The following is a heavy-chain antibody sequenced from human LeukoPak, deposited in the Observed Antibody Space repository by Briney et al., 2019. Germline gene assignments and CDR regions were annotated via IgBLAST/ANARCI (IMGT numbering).Heavy chain of an antibody. CDR3: ARDVISSGGSFPIDY. D-gene: IGHD2-15*01. CDR1: GYTFTSYG. J-gene: IGHJ4*02. Sequence: ASVKVSCKASGYTFTSYGIGWVRQAPGQGLEWMGWISAYNGNTNYAQKLQGRVTMTTDTSTSTAYMELRSLRSDDTAVYYCARDVISSGGSFPIDYWGQGTLVTVSS. V-gene: IGHV1-18*04. CDR2: ISAYNGNT.